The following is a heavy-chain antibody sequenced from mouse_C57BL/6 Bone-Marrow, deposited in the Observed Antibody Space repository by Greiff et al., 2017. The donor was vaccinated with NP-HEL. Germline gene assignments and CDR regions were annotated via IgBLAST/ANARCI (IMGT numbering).Heavy chain of an antibody. CDR1: GYAFTNYL. D-gene: IGHD1-1*01. J-gene: IGHJ2*01. CDR2: INPGSGGT. CDR3: ARSSYDYGSPFCY. V-gene: IGHV1-54*01. Sequence: QVQLKQSGAELVRPGTSVKVSCKASGYAFTNYLIEWVKQRPGQGLEWIGVINPGSGGTNYNEKFKGKATLTADKSSSPAYMQLRSLTSEDSAVYFCARSSYDYGSPFCYWGKGTTLTVSS.